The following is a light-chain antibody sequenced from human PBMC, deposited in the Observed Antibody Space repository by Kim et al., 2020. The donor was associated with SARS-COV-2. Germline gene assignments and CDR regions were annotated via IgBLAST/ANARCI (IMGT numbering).Light chain of an antibody. J-gene: IGKJ5*01. CDR1: QSVSCY. CDR2: DAS. CDR3: QQRSKWPLT. V-gene: IGKV3-11*01. Sequence: LCPGERATLACRASQSVSCYLAGFQQKPGQSPRLLTYDASNRANGIPARFSGSGSGTDFTLTISSLEAEDFAVYYCQQRSKWPLTFGQGTRLEIK.